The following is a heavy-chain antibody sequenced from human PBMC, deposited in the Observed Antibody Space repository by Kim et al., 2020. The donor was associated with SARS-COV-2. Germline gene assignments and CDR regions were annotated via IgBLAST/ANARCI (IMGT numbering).Heavy chain of an antibody. CDR3: ARDGTYYDFWSGYWVQPNWFDP. Sequence: ASVKVSCKASGYTFTSYGISWVRQAPGQGLEWMGWISAYNGNTNYAQKLQGRVTMTTDTSTSTAYMELRSLRSDDTAVYYCARDGTYYDFWSGYWVQPNWFDPWGQGTLVTVSS. J-gene: IGHJ5*02. D-gene: IGHD3-3*01. CDR1: GYTFTSYG. V-gene: IGHV1-18*01. CDR2: ISAYNGNT.